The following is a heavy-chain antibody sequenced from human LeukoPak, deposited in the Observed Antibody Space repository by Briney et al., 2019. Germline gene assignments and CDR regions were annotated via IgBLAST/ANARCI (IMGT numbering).Heavy chain of an antibody. Sequence: ASVKVSCKASGYTFTSYDINWVRQATGQGLEWMGWMNPNSGNTGYAQKFQGRVTMTRNTSISTAYMELSSLRSEDTAVYYCARGGVGPAAGPLHFDYWGQGTLVTVSS. D-gene: IGHD6-13*01. CDR1: GYTFTSYD. CDR2: MNPNSGNT. V-gene: IGHV1-8*01. J-gene: IGHJ4*02. CDR3: ARGGVGPAAGPLHFDY.